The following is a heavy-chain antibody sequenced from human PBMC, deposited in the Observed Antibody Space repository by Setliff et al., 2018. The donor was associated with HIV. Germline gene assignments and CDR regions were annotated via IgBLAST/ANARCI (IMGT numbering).Heavy chain of an antibody. CDR3: AKDAKGSIDY. D-gene: IGHD1-26*01. CDR2: MTNTGNVI. J-gene: IGHJ4*02. Sequence: GGSLRLSCGTSGFTFSNYGMNWVRQAPGKGLECVSLMTNTGNVINYADSVKGRFTISRDNSRNTLYLQMSGLRIEDTATYFCAKDAKGSIDYWGQGTLVTVSS. CDR1: GFTFSNYG. V-gene: IGHV3-30*02.